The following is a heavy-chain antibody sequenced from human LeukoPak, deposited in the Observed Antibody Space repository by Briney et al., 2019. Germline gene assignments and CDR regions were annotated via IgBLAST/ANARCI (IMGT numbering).Heavy chain of an antibody. Sequence: PGGSLRLSCAASGFTFSSYGMHWVRQAPGKGLEWVAVISYDGSNKYYADSVKGRFTISRDNSKNTLYLQMNSLRAEDTAVYYCAKDFGIVGATGAFDIWGQGTMVTVSS. V-gene: IGHV3-30*18. CDR3: AKDFGIVGATGAFDI. J-gene: IGHJ3*02. D-gene: IGHD1-26*01. CDR1: GFTFSSYG. CDR2: ISYDGSNK.